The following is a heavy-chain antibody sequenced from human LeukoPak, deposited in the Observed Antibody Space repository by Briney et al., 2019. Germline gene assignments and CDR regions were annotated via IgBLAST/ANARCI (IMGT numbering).Heavy chain of an antibody. Sequence: GGSLRLSCAASGFIFSNYAMNWVRQAPGKGLEWVAVISSDGTIKYYADSVRGRFIIFRDNSRNTLYLQMNSLRAEDTAVYYCARESWYWAFDIWGQGTMVTVSS. CDR2: ISSDGTIK. D-gene: IGHD6-13*01. CDR1: GFIFSNYA. CDR3: ARESWYWAFDI. V-gene: IGHV3-30*04. J-gene: IGHJ3*02.